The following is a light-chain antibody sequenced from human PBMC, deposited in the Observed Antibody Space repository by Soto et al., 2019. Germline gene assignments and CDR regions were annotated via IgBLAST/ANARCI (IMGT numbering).Light chain of an antibody. V-gene: IGKV3-20*01. CDR1: QSVGRNY. CDR3: RQYAVSPLP. Sequence: EIVLTQSPGTLSLSPGESATLSCRASQSVGRNYLAWFQHKPDQAPRLLIYDASNRATGVPDRFSGSGSGTDFTLSVTRLEPEDFAVYYCRQYAVSPLPFGGGTTVEIK. J-gene: IGKJ4*01. CDR2: DAS.